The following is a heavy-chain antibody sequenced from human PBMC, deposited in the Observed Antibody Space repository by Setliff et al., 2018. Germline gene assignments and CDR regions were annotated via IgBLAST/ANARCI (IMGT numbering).Heavy chain of an antibody. V-gene: IGHV1-18*04. CDR3: TRSRGPRVVLAADFDF. CDR2: ISPYSGES. Sequence: ASVKVSCKTSGFRFTSFGFSWVRQAPGQGLEWMGWISPYSGESNYAQKFQDRLTVTADTSTKTIYMELRSLTSDDTAVYFCTRSRGPRVVLAADFDFWGQGALVTVSS. D-gene: IGHD3-16*01. J-gene: IGHJ4*02. CDR1: GFRFTSFG.